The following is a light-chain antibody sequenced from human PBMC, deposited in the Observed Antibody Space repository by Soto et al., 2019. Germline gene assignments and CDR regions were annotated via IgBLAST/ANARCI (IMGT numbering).Light chain of an antibody. CDR2: DVS. CDR3: CSYAGSYTL. CDR1: SSDVGGYNY. J-gene: IGLJ2*01. Sequence: QSVLTQPRSVSGSPGQSVTISCTGTSSDVGGYNYVSWYQQHPGKAPKFMIYDVSKRPSGVPDRFSGSKSGNTASLTISGLQAEDEADYYCCSYAGSYTLFGGGTQLTVL. V-gene: IGLV2-11*01.